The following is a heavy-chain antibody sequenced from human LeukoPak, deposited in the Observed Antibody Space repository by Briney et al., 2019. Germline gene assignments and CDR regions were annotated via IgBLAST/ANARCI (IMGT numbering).Heavy chain of an antibody. J-gene: IGHJ4*02. D-gene: IGHD3-9*01. CDR2: ICWDGSTT. V-gene: IGHV3-43*02. Sequence: GSSLRLSCAASGFTFYDYAMHWVPQAPGKGLEWVSLICWDGSTTFNADVVKGRFTISRDNSKNSLYLQMNSLRTEDTTFYYCAKSRSFDGFFDNGGQGTLVTVSS. CDR3: AKSRSFDGFFDN. CDR1: GFTFYDYA.